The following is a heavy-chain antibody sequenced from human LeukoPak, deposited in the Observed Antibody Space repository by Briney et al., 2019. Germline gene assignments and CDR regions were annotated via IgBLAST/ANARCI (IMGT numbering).Heavy chain of an antibody. CDR3: ARQAYSYGYALDS. D-gene: IGHD5-18*01. J-gene: IGHJ4*02. V-gene: IGHV4-39*01. Sequence: SETLSLTCTVSGVSISSSSYYWGWIRQPPGKGLEWIGSIYYSGSTYYNPSLKSRVTISVDTSKNQFSLKLSSVTAADTAVYYCARQAYSYGYALDSWGQGTLVTVSS. CDR1: GVSISSSSYY. CDR2: IYYSGST.